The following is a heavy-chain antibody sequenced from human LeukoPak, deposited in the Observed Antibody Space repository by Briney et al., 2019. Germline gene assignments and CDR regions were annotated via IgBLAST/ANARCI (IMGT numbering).Heavy chain of an antibody. CDR2: IYPGDSDT. D-gene: IGHD6-19*01. J-gene: IGHJ4*02. V-gene: IGHV5-51*01. Sequence: GESLKISCKGSGYSFTSYWIGWVRQMPGKGLEWLGIIYPGDSDTRYSPSFQGQVTISADKSDNTAYLQWSSLKASDTAMYYCARRGAVAGTNFDYWGQGTLVTVSS. CDR1: GYSFTSYW. CDR3: ARRGAVAGTNFDY.